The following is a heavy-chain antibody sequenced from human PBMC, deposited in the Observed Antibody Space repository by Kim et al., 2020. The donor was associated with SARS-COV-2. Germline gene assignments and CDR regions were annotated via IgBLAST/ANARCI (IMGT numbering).Heavy chain of an antibody. Sequence: ASVKVSCKASGYTFTSYDINWVRQATGQGLEWMGWMNPNSGNTGYAQKFQGRVTMTRNTSISTAYMELSSLRSEDTAVYYCARGSGTVTTYYYYGMDVWGQGTTVTVSS. V-gene: IGHV1-8*01. CDR3: ARGSGTVTTYYYYGMDV. D-gene: IGHD4-4*01. CDR1: GYTFTSYD. CDR2: MNPNSGNT. J-gene: IGHJ6*02.